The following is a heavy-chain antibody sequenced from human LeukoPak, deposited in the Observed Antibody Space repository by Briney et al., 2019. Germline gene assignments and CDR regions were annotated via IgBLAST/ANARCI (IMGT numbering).Heavy chain of an antibody. CDR2: ISWSSAYI. V-gene: IGHV3-9*01. CDR3: ARDNSGTGSEHYFDS. D-gene: IGHD3/OR15-3a*01. J-gene: IGHJ4*02. CDR1: GFGFDDYA. Sequence: GGSLRLSCDGTGFGFDDYAMHWVRQTPGKGLEWVSMISWSSAYIAYADSVKGRFTISRDNAKNSLFLQMNSLRPEDTAFYYCARDNSGTGSEHYFDSWGQGTLVTVSS.